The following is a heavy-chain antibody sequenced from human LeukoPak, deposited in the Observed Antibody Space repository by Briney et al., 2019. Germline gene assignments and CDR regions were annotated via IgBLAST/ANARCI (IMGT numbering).Heavy chain of an antibody. D-gene: IGHD3-16*02. CDR2: INPNSGGT. J-gene: IGHJ4*02. CDR1: GYTFTGYY. CDR3: ARSDYVWGSYRYRRGLEFDY. Sequence: GASVKVSCKASGYTFTGYYMHWVRQAPGQGLEWMGWINPNSGGTNYAQKFQGRVTMTRDTSISTAYMELSRLRSDDTAVYYCARSDYVWGSYRYRRGLEFDYWGQGTLVTVSS. V-gene: IGHV1-2*02.